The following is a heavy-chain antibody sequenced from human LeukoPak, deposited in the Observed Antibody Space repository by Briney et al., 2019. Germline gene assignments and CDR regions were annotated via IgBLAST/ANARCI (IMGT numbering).Heavy chain of an antibody. Sequence: PGGSLRLSCAASGFTFSSYSMNWVRQAPGKGLEWVSSISSSSSYIYYADSVKGRFTISRDNSKNTLYLQMNSLRAEDTAVYYCAKDLNFKVTTSDYWGQGTLVTVSS. CDR1: GFTFSSYS. CDR2: ISSSSSYI. J-gene: IGHJ4*02. V-gene: IGHV3-21*04. D-gene: IGHD4-17*01. CDR3: AKDLNFKVTTSDY.